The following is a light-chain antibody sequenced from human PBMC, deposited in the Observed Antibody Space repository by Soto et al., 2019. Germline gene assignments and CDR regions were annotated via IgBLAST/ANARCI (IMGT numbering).Light chain of an antibody. J-gene: IGKJ1*01. Sequence: EIVMTQSPVILSVSPGERATLSCRASQSVSSSLAWYQKKPGQAPRLLIYDASTRATGIPARFSGSGSETDFTLTFSSLQSEDFAVYYCQQYNNWPPWTFGQGTKVDIK. V-gene: IGKV3-15*01. CDR3: QQYNNWPPWT. CDR2: DAS. CDR1: QSVSSS.